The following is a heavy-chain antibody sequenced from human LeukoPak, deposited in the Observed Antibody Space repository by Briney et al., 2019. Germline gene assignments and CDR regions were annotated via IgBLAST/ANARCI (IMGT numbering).Heavy chain of an antibody. Sequence: ASVTVSCKISGYTLDDISMHWVRQPPGKGLEWMGGVDPDDGQRVYAQKFQGRVSMTEDSSTNTAYMELSRLRSEDTAVYYCAAVSGHYTLLDAWGQGALVNVST. J-gene: IGHJ5*02. CDR2: VDPDDGQR. CDR3: AAVSGHYTLLDA. CDR1: GYTLDDIS. V-gene: IGHV1-24*01. D-gene: IGHD1-26*01.